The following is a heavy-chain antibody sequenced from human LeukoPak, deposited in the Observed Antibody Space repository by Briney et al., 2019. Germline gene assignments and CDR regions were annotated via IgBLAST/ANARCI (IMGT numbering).Heavy chain of an antibody. V-gene: IGHV1-46*01. D-gene: IGHD4-17*01. CDR1: GYTFTSYY. CDR2: INPSGGST. Sequence: ASVKVSCKASGYTFTSYYMHWVRQAPGQGLEWMGIINPSGGSTSYAQKFQGRVTMTRDMSTSTVYMELSSLRAEDTAVYYCAKTGTTVTIYYYYMDVWGKGTTVTISS. J-gene: IGHJ6*03. CDR3: AKTGTTVTIYYYYMDV.